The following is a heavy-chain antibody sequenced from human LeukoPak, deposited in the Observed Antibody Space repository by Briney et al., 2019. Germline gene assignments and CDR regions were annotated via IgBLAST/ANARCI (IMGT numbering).Heavy chain of an antibody. D-gene: IGHD4-23*01. CDR3: ARSHFYGGNRLNYYYYMDV. CDR1: GFTFNTFN. Sequence: ETGGSLRLSCAASGFTFNTFNMNWVRQAPGKGLEWVSSITSGGDYIYYADSVKGRFTTSRDNAKNSLSLQLNSLRVEDTAVYYCARSHFYGGNRLNYYYYMDVWGKGTTVTVSS. CDR2: ITSGGDYI. V-gene: IGHV3-21*01. J-gene: IGHJ6*03.